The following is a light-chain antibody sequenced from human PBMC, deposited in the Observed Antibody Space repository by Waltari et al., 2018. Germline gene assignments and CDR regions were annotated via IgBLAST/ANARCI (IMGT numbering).Light chain of an antibody. CDR2: AAS. CDR1: QGISSY. Sequence: IRMTQSPSSVSASTGDRVTITCRASQGISSYLAWFQQKPGKAPKLLIYAASSLQSGVPSRVSGSGSGTDFTLTISCLQSEDLATYFCQQYYNYPLTFGGGTKVEIK. V-gene: IGKV1-8*01. CDR3: QQYYNYPLT. J-gene: IGKJ4*01.